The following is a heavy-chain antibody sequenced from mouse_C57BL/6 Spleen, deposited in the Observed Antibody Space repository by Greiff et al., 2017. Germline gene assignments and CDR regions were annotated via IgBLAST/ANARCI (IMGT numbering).Heavy chain of an antibody. CDR3: TRIYYGYDVYAMDY. J-gene: IGHJ4*01. V-gene: IGHV6-6*01. CDR2: IRNKANNHAT. CDR1: GFTFSDAW. D-gene: IGHD2-2*01. Sequence: EVKLQESGGGLVQPGGSMKLSCAASGFTFSDAWLDWVRQSPEKGLEWVAEIRNKANNHATYYAESVKGRFTISRDDSKSSVYLQMNSLRAEDTGIYYCTRIYYGYDVYAMDYWGQGTSVTVSS.